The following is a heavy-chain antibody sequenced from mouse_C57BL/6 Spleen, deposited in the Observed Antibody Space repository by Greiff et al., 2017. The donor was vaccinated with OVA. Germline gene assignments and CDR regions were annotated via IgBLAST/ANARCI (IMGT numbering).Heavy chain of an antibody. J-gene: IGHJ1*03. CDR2: INPNNGGT. CDR3: ARPITTVVASRGWYFDV. Sequence: EVKLQQSGPELVKPGASVKISCKASGYTFTDYYMNWVKQSHGKSLEWIGDINPNNGGTSYNQKFKGKATLTVDKSSSTAYMELRSLTSEDSAVYYCARPITTVVASRGWYFDVWGTGTTVTVSS. CDR1: GYTFTDYY. V-gene: IGHV1-26*01. D-gene: IGHD1-1*01.